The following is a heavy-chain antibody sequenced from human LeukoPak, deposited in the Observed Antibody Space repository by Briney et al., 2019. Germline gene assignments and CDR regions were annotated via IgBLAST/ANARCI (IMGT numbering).Heavy chain of an antibody. CDR2: ISAYNGNT. Sequence: ASVKVSCKASGYTFTSYGISWVRQAPGQGLEWMGWISAYNGNTNYAQKLQGRVTMTTDTSTSTAYMELRSLRSDDTAVYYCARIEEIVVVTPFDYWGQGTLVTVSS. J-gene: IGHJ4*02. V-gene: IGHV1-18*01. D-gene: IGHD2-21*02. CDR1: GYTFTSYG. CDR3: ARIEEIVVVTPFDY.